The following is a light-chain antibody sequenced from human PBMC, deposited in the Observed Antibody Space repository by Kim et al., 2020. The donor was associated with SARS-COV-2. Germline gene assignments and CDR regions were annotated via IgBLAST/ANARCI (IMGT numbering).Light chain of an antibody. CDR1: SSNIGINY. CDR2: SND. V-gene: IGLV1-47*02. Sequence: GQRVTISCSGSSSNIGINYVYWYQQLPETAPKLLIYSNDQRPSGVPDRFSGSKSGTSASLAIRGLRSEDEADYYCAAWDDSLSGWVFGGGTQLTVL. CDR3: AAWDDSLSGWV. J-gene: IGLJ3*02.